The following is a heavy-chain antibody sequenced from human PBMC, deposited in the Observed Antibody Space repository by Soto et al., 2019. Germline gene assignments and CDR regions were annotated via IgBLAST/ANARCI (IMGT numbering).Heavy chain of an antibody. V-gene: IGHV5-51*01. CDR3: ARPIAVADTYYYYGMDV. CDR1: GYSFTSYW. D-gene: IGHD6-19*01. CDR2: IYPGDSDT. Sequence: GESLKISCKGSGYSFTSYWIGWVRQMPGKGLEWMGIIYPGDSDTRYSPSFQGQVTISADKSISTAYLQWSSLKASDTAMYYCARPIAVADTYYYYGMDVWGQGTTVTVS. J-gene: IGHJ6*02.